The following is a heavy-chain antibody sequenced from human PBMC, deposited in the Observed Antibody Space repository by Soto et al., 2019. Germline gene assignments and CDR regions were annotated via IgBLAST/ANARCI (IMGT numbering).Heavy chain of an antibody. D-gene: IGHD4-4*01. CDR1: GFTFSNFG. V-gene: IGHV3-33*01. CDR3: ARGIDSNYDGMDV. J-gene: IGHJ6*02. CDR2: VWYDGSSK. Sequence: GGSLRLSCEASGFTFSNFGMNWVRQAPGKGLEWVARVWYDGSSKYYVDSVKGRFTISRDNSKETVYLQMDSLRAEDTGVYYCARGIDSNYDGMDVWGQGTTVTVSS.